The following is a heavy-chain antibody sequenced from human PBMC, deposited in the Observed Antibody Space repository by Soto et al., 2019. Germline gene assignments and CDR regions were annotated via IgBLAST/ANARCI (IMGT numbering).Heavy chain of an antibody. CDR1: GYNFSNYY. Sequence: GESLKISCEGSGYNFSNYYISWVRHLPGKGLEWMGRIDPSDSYTNYSPSFQGHVTISADKSISTAYLQWSSLKASDTAMYYCARHYCSGGSCPPYNWFDPWGQGTLVTVSS. V-gene: IGHV5-10-1*01. CDR3: ARHYCSGGSCPPYNWFDP. J-gene: IGHJ5*02. CDR2: IDPSDSYT. D-gene: IGHD2-15*01.